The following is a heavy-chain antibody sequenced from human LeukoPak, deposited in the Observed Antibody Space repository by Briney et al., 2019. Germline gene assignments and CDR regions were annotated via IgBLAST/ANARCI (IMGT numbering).Heavy chain of an antibody. Sequence: GASVKVSCKASGYTFTGYYMHWVRQAPGQGLEWMGWINPNSGGTNYAQKFQGRVTMTRDTSISTAYMELSRLRSDDTAVYYCARGLAYYYGSGSVNWFDPWGQGTLVTVSS. CDR2: INPNSGGT. CDR3: ARGLAYYYGSGSVNWFDP. J-gene: IGHJ5*02. CDR1: GYTFTGYY. V-gene: IGHV1-2*02. D-gene: IGHD3-10*01.